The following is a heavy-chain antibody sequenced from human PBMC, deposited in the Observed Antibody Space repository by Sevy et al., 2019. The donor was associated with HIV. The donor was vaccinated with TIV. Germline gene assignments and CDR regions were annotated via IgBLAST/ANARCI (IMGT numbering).Heavy chain of an antibody. D-gene: IGHD6-19*01. CDR1: GVSLNTYS. Sequence: GGSLRLSCAASGVSLNTYSMNWVRQAPGKGLEGISSISDTSGYIFYADSVTGRFTISRDNARNSLYLQMNSLRAEDTAVYYCARDAGSGWQKYFQQWGQGTLVTVSS. V-gene: IGHV3-21*06. CDR3: ARDAGSGWQKYFQQ. CDR2: ISDTSGYI. J-gene: IGHJ1*01.